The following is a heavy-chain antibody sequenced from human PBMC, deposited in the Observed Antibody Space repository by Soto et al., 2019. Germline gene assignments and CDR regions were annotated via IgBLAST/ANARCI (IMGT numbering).Heavy chain of an antibody. CDR3: ARLVRPIFGVGQPDYYYYGMDV. CDR2: IKQDGSEK. D-gene: IGHD3-3*01. V-gene: IGHV3-7*05. CDR1: GFTFSSYW. J-gene: IGHJ6*02. Sequence: GGSLRLSCAASGFTFSSYWMSWVRQAPGKGLEWVANIKQDGSEKYYVDSVKGRFTISRDNAKNSLYLQMNSLRAEDTAVYYCARLVRPIFGVGQPDYYYYGMDVWGQGTTVTVSS.